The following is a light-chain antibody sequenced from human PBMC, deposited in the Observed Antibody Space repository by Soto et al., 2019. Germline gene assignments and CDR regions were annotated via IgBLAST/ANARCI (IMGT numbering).Light chain of an antibody. Sequence: DIQMTQSPSSLSASIGDRVTITCRASQGISNYLAWYQQKPGKSPRLLIYAASTLQSGVPSRFSGSGSGTDFTLTISSLQPEDFAVYYCQQYNNWLTFGGGTKVEIK. J-gene: IGKJ4*01. CDR1: QGISNY. CDR2: AAS. V-gene: IGKV1-27*01. CDR3: QQYNNWLT.